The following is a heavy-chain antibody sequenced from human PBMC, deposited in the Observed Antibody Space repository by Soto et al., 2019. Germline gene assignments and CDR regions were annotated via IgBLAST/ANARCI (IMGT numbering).Heavy chain of an antibody. D-gene: IGHD2-2*01. Sequence: EVQLLESGGGLVRPGGSLRLSCAASGFTFSTYAMTWVRQAPGKGLEWDSTISGLGAGTYYADSVKGRFTISRDNSKNTVYLQMDSLRAEDTAVYYCSSSRTGYYFDYWGQGTLVTVSS. CDR1: GFTFSTYA. CDR3: SSSRTGYYFDY. V-gene: IGHV3-23*01. J-gene: IGHJ4*02. CDR2: ISGLGAGT.